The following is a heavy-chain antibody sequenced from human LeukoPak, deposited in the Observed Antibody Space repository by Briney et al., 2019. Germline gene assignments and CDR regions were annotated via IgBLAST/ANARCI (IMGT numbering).Heavy chain of an antibody. J-gene: IGHJ6*02. CDR2: IYYSGST. CDR1: GGSISSSSYY. Sequence: PSETLSLTCTVSGGSISSSSYYWGWIRQPPGKGLEWIGSIYYSGSTYYNPSLKSRLTMSADTSKNQFSLNLRSVTAADTAIYYCARDRVDSSGYYYYGIDVWGQGTAVTVSS. D-gene: IGHD3-22*01. V-gene: IGHV4-39*07. CDR3: ARDRVDSSGYYYYGIDV.